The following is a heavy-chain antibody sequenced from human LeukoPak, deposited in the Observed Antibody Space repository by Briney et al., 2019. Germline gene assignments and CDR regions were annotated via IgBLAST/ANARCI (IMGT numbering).Heavy chain of an antibody. CDR3: ARGRITAAGYYYYYGMDV. J-gene: IGHJ6*02. Sequence: NPSETLSLTCTVSGGSISSSSYYWGWIRQPPGKGLEWIGSIYYSGTTYYNPSLKSRVTISVDMSKNQFSLKLSSVTAADTAVYYCARGRITAAGYYYYYGMDVWGQGTTVTVSS. CDR1: GGSISSSSYY. V-gene: IGHV4-39*07. D-gene: IGHD6-13*01. CDR2: IYYSGTT.